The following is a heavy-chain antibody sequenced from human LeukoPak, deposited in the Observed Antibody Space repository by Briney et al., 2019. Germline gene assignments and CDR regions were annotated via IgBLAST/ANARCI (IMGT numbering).Heavy chain of an antibody. CDR2: IYYSGST. CDR1: GGSVSSSIYY. CDR3: ASRNDILTGYVFDF. Sequence: RSSETLSLTCTVSGGSVSSSIYYWGWIRQPPGKGLEWIGSIYYSGSTSYNPSPKSRVTISVDTSKNQFSLKLTSVTAADTAVYYCASRNDILTGYVFDFWGQGTLVTVSS. D-gene: IGHD3-9*01. V-gene: IGHV4-39*01. J-gene: IGHJ4*02.